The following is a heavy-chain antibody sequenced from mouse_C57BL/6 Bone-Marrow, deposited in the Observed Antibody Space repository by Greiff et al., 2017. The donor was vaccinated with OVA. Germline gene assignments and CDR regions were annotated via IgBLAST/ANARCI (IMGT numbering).Heavy chain of an antibody. V-gene: IGHV1-76*01. J-gene: IGHJ1*03. CDR2: IYPGSGNT. D-gene: IGHD2-1*01. CDR3: AREIDYGNFDV. Sequence: QVQLQQSGAELVRPGASVKLSCKASGYTFTDYYINWVKQRPGQGLEWIARIYPGSGNTYYNEKFKGKATLTAEKSSSTAYMQLSSLTSEDTAVYVCAREIDYGNFDVWGTGTTVTVSS. CDR1: GYTFTDYY.